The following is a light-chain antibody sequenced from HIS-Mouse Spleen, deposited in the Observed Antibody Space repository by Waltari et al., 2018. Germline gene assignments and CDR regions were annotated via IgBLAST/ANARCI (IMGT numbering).Light chain of an antibody. CDR2: RNN. Sequence: QSVLTQPPSASATPGQRVTIPCSGSSSSIGSNYVYWYQQLPGPAPQLLIYRNNPRPSGVPDRFSGSKSGTSASLAISGLRSEDEADYYCAAWDDSLSGPVFGGGTKLTVL. V-gene: IGLV1-47*01. CDR1: SSSIGSNY. CDR3: AAWDDSLSGPV. J-gene: IGLJ3*02.